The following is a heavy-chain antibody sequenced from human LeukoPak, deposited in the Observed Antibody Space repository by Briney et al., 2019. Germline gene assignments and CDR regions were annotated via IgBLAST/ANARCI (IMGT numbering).Heavy chain of an antibody. CDR3: ARRGTHYYDSSGKRAHDAFDI. D-gene: IGHD3-22*01. CDR2: IYYSGST. Sequence: SETLSLTCTVSGGSISSYYWSWIRQPPGKGLEWIGYIYYSGSTNYNPSLKSRVTISVDTSKNQFSLKLTSVTAADTAVYYCARRGTHYYDSSGKRAHDAFDIWGQGTMVTVSS. J-gene: IGHJ3*02. V-gene: IGHV4-59*01. CDR1: GGSISSYY.